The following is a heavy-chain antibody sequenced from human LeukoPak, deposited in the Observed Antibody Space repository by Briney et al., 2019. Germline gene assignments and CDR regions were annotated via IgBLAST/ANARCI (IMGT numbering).Heavy chain of an antibody. CDR2: ISDSGGST. D-gene: IGHD2-15*01. CDR3: VRGYSFGPYGMDV. CDR1: GFPLSSYS. V-gene: IGHV3-64D*09. J-gene: IGHJ6*02. Sequence: PGGAPRLSRLAPGFPLSSYSMHWGRQAPGEGLGYVLAISDSGGSTYYADSVKGRFTISRDNSKNTLYLQMSSLRAEDTAVYFCVRGYSFGPYGMDVWGQGTTVTVSS.